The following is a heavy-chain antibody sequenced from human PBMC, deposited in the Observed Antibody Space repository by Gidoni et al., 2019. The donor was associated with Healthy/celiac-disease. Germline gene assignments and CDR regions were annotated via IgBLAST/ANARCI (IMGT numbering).Heavy chain of an antibody. CDR2: ISSSSSYT. CDR1: GFTFSDYY. D-gene: IGHD3-10*01. V-gene: IGHV3-11*06. CDR3: ARVLHGSGSYYKGNWFDP. J-gene: IGHJ5*02. Sequence: QVQLVESGGGLVKPGGSLRLSCAASGFTFSDYYMSWIRQAPGKGLEWVSYISSSSSYTNYADSVKGRFTISRDNAKNSLYLQMNSLRAEDTAVYYCARVLHGSGSYYKGNWFDPWGQGTLVTVSS.